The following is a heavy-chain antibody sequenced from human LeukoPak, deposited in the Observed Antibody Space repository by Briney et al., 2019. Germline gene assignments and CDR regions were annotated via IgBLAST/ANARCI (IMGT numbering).Heavy chain of an antibody. D-gene: IGHD2-15*01. CDR1: GFTLSNHP. CDR2: LSDTGDST. CDR3: AKGDCSSGSCYFDY. V-gene: IGHV3-23*01. Sequence: PVGSLKLSCAASGFTLSNHPMYWVHQAPGKGLEWVSSLSDTGDSTHYADSVKGRFTISRDSARSALYLQMNSLRAEDTAVYYCAKGDCSSGSCYFDYWGQGSQVTVSS. J-gene: IGHJ4*02.